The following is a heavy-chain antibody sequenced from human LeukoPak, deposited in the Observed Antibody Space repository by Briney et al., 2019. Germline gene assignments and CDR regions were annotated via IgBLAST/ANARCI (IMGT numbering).Heavy chain of an antibody. J-gene: IGHJ6*02. D-gene: IGHD2-2*01. CDR2: IYYSGTT. CDR3: ARSNVVVPSITKGYYYYAMDV. V-gene: IGHV4-59*08. Sequence: SETLSLTCAVSGGSLYTYYWSWIRQPPGKGLERIGYIYYSGTTNCNPSLKSRVTISVDTSQNQFSLKLSSVTAADTAVYYCARSNVVVPSITKGYYYYAMDVWGQGTTVTVSS. CDR1: GGSLYTYY.